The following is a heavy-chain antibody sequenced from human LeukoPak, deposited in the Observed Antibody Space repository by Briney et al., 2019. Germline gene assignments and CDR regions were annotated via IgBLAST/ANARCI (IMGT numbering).Heavy chain of an antibody. D-gene: IGHD3-3*01. CDR1: GFTFSSYA. V-gene: IGHV3-23*01. CDR2: ISGSGGST. J-gene: IGHJ4*02. CDR3: AKITIFGVVIIWSPSYYFDY. Sequence: GGSLRLSCAASGFTFSSYAMSWVRQAPGKGLEWVSAISGSGGSTYYADSVKGRFTISRDNSKNTLYLQMNSLRAEDTAVYYCAKITIFGVVIIWSPSYYFDYWGQGTLVTVSS.